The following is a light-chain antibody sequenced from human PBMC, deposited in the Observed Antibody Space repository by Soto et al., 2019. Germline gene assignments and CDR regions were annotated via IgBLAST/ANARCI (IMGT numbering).Light chain of an antibody. Sequence: DIQLTQSPSFLSASVGDRITITSRASQSTSSYLAWYQQKPGKAPKLLIHQASSLENGVPSRFRGSGSGTEFSLTISSLQPDDYATYNCQPYRSHSTFGQETKVDIK. CDR3: QPYRSHST. CDR2: QAS. CDR1: QSTSSY. J-gene: IGKJ1*01. V-gene: IGKV1-5*03.